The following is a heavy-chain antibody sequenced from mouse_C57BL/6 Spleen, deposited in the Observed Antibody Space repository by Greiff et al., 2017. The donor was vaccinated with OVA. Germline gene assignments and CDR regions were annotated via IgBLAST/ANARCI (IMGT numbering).Heavy chain of an antibody. CDR3: AREGYDYDWFAY. CDR1: GYTFTSYW. Sequence: QVQLQQPGAELVKPGASVKLSCKASGYTFTSYWMHWVKHRPGQGLEWIGMIHPNSGSTNYNEKFKSKATLTVDKSSSTAYMQLSSLTSEDSAVYYCAREGYDYDWFAYWGQGTLVTVSA. D-gene: IGHD2-4*01. J-gene: IGHJ3*01. V-gene: IGHV1-64*01. CDR2: IHPNSGST.